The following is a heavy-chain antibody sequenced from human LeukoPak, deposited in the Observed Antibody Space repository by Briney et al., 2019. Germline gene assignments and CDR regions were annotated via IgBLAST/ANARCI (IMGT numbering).Heavy chain of an antibody. CDR2: SRDKDSSFST. CDR1: GFTLRGYY. Sequence: GGSLRLSCATSGFTLRGYYMDWVRQAPGKGLEWVGRSRDKDSSFSTAYAASVEGRFTISRDDIKKSMYLQMNSLKVDDTAVYYCVLAKSPSRWGRGTLVTVSS. V-gene: IGHV3-72*01. CDR3: VLAKSPSR. J-gene: IGHJ2*01.